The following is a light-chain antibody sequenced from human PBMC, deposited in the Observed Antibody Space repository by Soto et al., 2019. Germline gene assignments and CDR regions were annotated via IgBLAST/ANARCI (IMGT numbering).Light chain of an antibody. V-gene: IGKV1-5*03. Sequence: DIQMTQSPSTLSASVGDRVTMTCRASQSISTSLAWYQHKPGKAPKLLIYKASTLQSGVPSRFSGSGSGTEFTLTTSSLLPDDFATYYCQQYNSSSRTFGQGTKVEIK. CDR3: QQYNSSSRT. CDR1: QSISTS. CDR2: KAS. J-gene: IGKJ1*01.